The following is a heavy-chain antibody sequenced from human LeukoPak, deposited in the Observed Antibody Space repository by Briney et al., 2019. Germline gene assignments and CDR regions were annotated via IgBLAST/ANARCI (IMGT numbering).Heavy chain of an antibody. CDR3: ARAGYGDYVLDY. D-gene: IGHD4-17*01. CDR1: GGSIRSYY. CDR2: IYYSGST. V-gene: IGHV4-59*01. J-gene: IGHJ4*02. Sequence: SETLSLTCTVSGGSIRSYYWSWIRQPPGKGLEWIGYIYYSGSTNYNPSLKSRVTISLDTSKNQFSLKLSSVTAADTAVYYCARAGYGDYVLDYWGQGTLVTVSS.